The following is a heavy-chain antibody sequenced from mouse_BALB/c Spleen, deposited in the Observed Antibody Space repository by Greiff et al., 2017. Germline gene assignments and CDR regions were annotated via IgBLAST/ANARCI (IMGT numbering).Heavy chain of an antibody. CDR2: ISSGGST. V-gene: IGHV5-6-5*01. D-gene: IGHD2-3*01. Sequence: EVQLVESGGGLVKPGGSLKLSCAASGFTFSSYAMSWVCQTPEKRLEWVASISSGGSTYYPDSVKGRFTISRDNARNILYLQMSSLRSEDTAMYYCARGRSGDGYPFDYWGQGTLVTVSA. J-gene: IGHJ3*01. CDR1: GFTFSSYA. CDR3: ARGRSGDGYPFDY.